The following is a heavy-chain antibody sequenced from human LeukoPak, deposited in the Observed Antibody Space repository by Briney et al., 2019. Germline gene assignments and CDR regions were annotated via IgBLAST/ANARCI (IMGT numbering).Heavy chain of an antibody. J-gene: IGHJ4*02. V-gene: IGHV4-4*07. CDR3: ARGRAGTGSLDY. Sequence: SETLSHTCSVSGGSISSYYWSWIRQPAGKGLEWIGRIYTSGSTNYNPSLKSRVTMSIDTSKNQFSLKLSSVTAADTAVYYCARGRAGTGSLDYWGQGTLVTVSS. CDR1: GGSISSYY. D-gene: IGHD6-19*01. CDR2: IYTSGST.